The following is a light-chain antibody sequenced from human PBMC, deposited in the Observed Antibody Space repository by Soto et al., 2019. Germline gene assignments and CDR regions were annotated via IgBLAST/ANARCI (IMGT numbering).Light chain of an antibody. V-gene: IGLV2-14*01. Sequence: QSALTQPASVSGSPGQSITISCTGTSSDVGAYNYVSWYQQQSGKAPKLMIHEVSNRPSGVSNRFSGSKSGNTASLTISGLQAEDEADYFCSSYTSSQAYVFGTGTKVTVL. J-gene: IGLJ1*01. CDR2: EVS. CDR3: SSYTSSQAYV. CDR1: SSDVGAYNY.